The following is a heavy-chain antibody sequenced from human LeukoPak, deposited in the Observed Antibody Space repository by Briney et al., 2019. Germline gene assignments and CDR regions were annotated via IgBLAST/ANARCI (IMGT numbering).Heavy chain of an antibody. V-gene: IGHV1-46*01. CDR2: INPSGGST. CDR1: GYTFTSYY. Sequence: GASVKVSCKASGYTFTSYYLHWVRLAPGQGLEWMVIINPSGGSTYYAQKFQGRVTVTRDTSTSTVYMELSSLRSEDTAVYYCARGEGYYYSVDVWGQGTTVTVSS. CDR3: ARGEGYYYSVDV. J-gene: IGHJ6*02.